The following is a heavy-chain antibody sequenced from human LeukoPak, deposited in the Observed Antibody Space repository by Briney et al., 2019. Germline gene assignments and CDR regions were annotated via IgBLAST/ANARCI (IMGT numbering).Heavy chain of an antibody. CDR2: IRQDGSEK. J-gene: IGHJ2*01. V-gene: IGHV3-7*02. Sequence: GGSLILSCAASGFTFSSFWMTCVRQAPGKGLEWVANIRQDGSEKYYVDSVEGRFTISRDNAKNTLYLQMNSLRAEDTAVYYCARGAKANWGYVWYFDLWGRGTLVTVSS. D-gene: IGHD7-27*01. CDR1: GFTFSSFW. CDR3: ARGAKANWGYVWYFDL.